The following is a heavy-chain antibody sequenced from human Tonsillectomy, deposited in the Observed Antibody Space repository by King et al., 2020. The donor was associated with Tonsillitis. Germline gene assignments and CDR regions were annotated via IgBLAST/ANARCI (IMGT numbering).Heavy chain of an antibody. D-gene: IGHD3-3*01. CDR1: GGSFSGYS. V-gene: IGHV4-34*01. Sequence: VQLQQWGAGLLKPSETLSLTCAVYGGSFSGYSCSWIRQPPGKGLEWIGDINHKGSTNYNPSPKSRVTISVDTSRKQCSLKLRSVTAADTAVYYCARRSGQPPEYWGQGTLVTVSS. CDR2: INHKGST. J-gene: IGHJ4*02. CDR3: ARRSGQPPEY.